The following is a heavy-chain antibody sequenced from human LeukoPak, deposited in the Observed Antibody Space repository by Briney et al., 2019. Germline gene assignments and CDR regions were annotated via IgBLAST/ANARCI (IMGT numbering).Heavy chain of an antibody. D-gene: IGHD3-10*01. V-gene: IGHV4-4*07. CDR2: LYPSGSS. CDR1: GASISPYY. CDR3: ARDLSGSLYFDY. Sequence: SETLSLTCTVSGASISPYYWNWIRQPAGKGLEWIGRLYPSGSSDQNPSLKSRVSISVGTSSNRFSLRVTSVTAADTATYYCARDLSGSLYFDYWGQGILVTVSA. J-gene: IGHJ4*02.